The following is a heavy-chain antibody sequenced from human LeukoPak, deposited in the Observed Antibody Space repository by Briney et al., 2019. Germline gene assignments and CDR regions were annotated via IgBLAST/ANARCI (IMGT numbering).Heavy chain of an antibody. J-gene: IGHJ4*02. CDR3: TRRDYYDSSGYYDY. V-gene: IGHV3-73*01. D-gene: IGHD3-22*01. CDR2: IRSKANSYAT. Sequence: PGGSLRLSCAASGFTFSGSAMHWVRQASGKGLEWVGRIRSKANSYATAYAASVKGRSTISRDDSKNTAYLQMNSLKTEDTAVYYCTRRDYYDSSGYYDYWGQGTLVTVSS. CDR1: GFTFSGSA.